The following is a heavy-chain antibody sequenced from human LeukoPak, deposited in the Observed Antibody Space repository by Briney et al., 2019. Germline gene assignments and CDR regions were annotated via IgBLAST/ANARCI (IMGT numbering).Heavy chain of an antibody. D-gene: IGHD3-10*01. CDR1: GYTFSSYG. V-gene: IGHV1-18*01. Sequence: ASVKVSCKASGYTFSSYGISWVRQAPGQGLEWMGWISAYNGDTKYAQKPQGRVTMSTDTSTSTAYMELRSLRSDDTAVYYCARDGGYYYGSGTFVGVWGQGTLVTVSS. J-gene: IGHJ4*02. CDR2: ISAYNGDT. CDR3: ARDGGYYYGSGTFVGV.